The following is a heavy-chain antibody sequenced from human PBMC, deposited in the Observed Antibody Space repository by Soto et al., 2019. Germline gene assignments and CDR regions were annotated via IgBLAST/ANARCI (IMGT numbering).Heavy chain of an antibody. CDR2: ISAYNGNT. J-gene: IGHJ4*02. V-gene: IGHV1-18*01. Sequence: GASVKVSCTASCYTFTSYGISWVRQSPGQGLEWMGLISAYNGNTNYAQKLQGRVTMTTDTSTSTAYMELRSLRSDDTAVYYCARDLGIAVAGTIDYWGQGTLDTAPQ. D-gene: IGHD6-19*01. CDR3: ARDLGIAVAGTIDY. CDR1: CYTFTSYG.